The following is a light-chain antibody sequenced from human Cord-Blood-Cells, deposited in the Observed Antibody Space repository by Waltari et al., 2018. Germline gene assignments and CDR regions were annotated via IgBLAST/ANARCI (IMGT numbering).Light chain of an antibody. CDR3: CSYAGSSNYV. J-gene: IGLJ1*01. CDR1: SRDVGGYNL. CDR2: EGS. Sequence: TQPAPRFGPPGKPVAIPCAGTSRDVGGYNLVCWYQQHPGKAPKLMIYEGSQPPSGVSSLFSGSKSCNTPSLTISGLHAEDAADYYCCSYAGSSNYVFGTGTKLTVL. V-gene: IGLV2-23*01.